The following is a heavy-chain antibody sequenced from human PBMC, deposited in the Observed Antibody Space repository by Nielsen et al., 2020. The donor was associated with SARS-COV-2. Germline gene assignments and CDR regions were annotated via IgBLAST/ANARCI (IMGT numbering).Heavy chain of an antibody. CDR3: ARDTTYAPHQGQLGY. Sequence: ASVKVSCKASGYTFTSYYMHWVRQAPGQGLEWMGIINPSGGSTSYAQKFQGRVTMTRDTSTSTVYMELSSLRSEDTAVYYCARDTTYAPHQGQLGYWGQGTLVTVSS. CDR1: GYTFTSYY. D-gene: IGHD6-13*01. J-gene: IGHJ4*02. V-gene: IGHV1-46*01. CDR2: INPSGGST.